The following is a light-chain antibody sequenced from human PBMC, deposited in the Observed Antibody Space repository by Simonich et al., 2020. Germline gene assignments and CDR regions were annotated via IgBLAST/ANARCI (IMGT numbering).Light chain of an antibody. CDR3: QQYNNWSWT. J-gene: IGKJ1*01. CDR2: GAT. V-gene: IGKV3-15*01. CDR1: QSVSSN. Sequence: EIVMTQSPATLSVSPGESATLSCRARQSVSSNLAWYQQKPGQAPRLLIYGATTRATGIPARFSGSGSGTEFTLTISSMQSEDFAVYYCQQYNNWSWTFGQGTKVEIK.